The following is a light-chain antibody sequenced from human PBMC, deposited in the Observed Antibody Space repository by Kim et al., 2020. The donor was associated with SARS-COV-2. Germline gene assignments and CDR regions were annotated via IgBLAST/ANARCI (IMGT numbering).Light chain of an antibody. CDR1: DLISIY. Sequence: LGQTVRNTCQENDLISIYASWYQQKPGQAPVLVIYGKNNRPSGIPDRFSGSSSGNTASLTITGAQAEDEADYYCNSRDSSGNHHYVFGTGTKVTVL. CDR3: NSRDSSGNHHYV. J-gene: IGLJ1*01. V-gene: IGLV3-19*01. CDR2: GKN.